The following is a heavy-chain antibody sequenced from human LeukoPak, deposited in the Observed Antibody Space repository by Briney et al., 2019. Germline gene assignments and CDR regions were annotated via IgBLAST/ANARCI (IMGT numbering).Heavy chain of an antibody. D-gene: IGHD4-17*01. CDR3: ARRGPYGDYVDY. Sequence: ASVKVSCKASGYTFTSYGISWVRQAPGQGLEWMGWISAYNGNINYAQKFQGRVTMTTDTSTSTAYMELRSLRSDDTAVYYCARRGPYGDYVDYWGQGTLVTVSS. J-gene: IGHJ4*02. V-gene: IGHV1-18*01. CDR1: GYTFTSYG. CDR2: ISAYNGNI.